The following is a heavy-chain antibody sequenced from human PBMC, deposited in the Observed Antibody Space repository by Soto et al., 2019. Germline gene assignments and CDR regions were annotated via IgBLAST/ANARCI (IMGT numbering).Heavy chain of an antibody. J-gene: IGHJ2*01. CDR2: IVVGSGHT. V-gene: IGHV1-58*01. Sequence: QMQLVQSGPEVKKPGTSVKVSCKASGFTFSSSIVQWVRQARGQRLEWIGWIVVGSGHTKYEQKFQERVTITRDMSTSTAYMELSSLRSEDTAVYYCAAPDFGDYWYFDLWGRGTLVTVSS. CDR1: GFTFSSSI. CDR3: AAPDFGDYWYFDL. D-gene: IGHD4-17*01.